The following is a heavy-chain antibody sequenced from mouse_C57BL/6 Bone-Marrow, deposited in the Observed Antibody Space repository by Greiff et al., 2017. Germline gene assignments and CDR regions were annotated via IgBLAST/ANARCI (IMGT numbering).Heavy chain of an antibody. Sequence: EVQRVESGPSLVKPSQTLSLTCSVTGDSITSGYWNWIRKFPGNKLEYMGYISYSGSTYYNPSLKSRISITRDTSKNQYYLQLNSVTTEDTATYYCARYRGGYDGYFDVWGAGTTVTVSS. J-gene: IGHJ1*01. CDR1: GDSITSGY. D-gene: IGHD2-14*01. CDR2: ISYSGST. V-gene: IGHV3-8*02. CDR3: ARYRGGYDGYFDV.